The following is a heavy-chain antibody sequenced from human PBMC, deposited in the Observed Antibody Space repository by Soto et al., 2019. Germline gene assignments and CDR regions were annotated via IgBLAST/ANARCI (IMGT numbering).Heavy chain of an antibody. Sequence: GGSLRLSCAASGFTFSSYGMHWVRQAPGKGLEWVAVISYDGSNKYYADSVKGRFTISRDNSKNTLYLQMNSLRAEDTAVYYCAKGILNWNYVNGDYFDYWGQGTLVTVSS. V-gene: IGHV3-30*18. D-gene: IGHD1-7*01. J-gene: IGHJ4*02. CDR2: ISYDGSNK. CDR3: AKGILNWNYVNGDYFDY. CDR1: GFTFSSYG.